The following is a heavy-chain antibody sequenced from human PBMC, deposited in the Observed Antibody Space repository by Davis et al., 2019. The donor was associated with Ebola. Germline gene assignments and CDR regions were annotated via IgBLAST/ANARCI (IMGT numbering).Heavy chain of an antibody. J-gene: IGHJ4*02. V-gene: IGHV3-30-3*01. CDR2: ISNDGNNK. Sequence: GGSLRLSCAASGFTFSSYAMHWVRQAPGKGLEWVAVISNDGNNKNYADSVKARFTISRDNAKNSLYLQSDSLRAEDTAVYYCASFKIYGVVYDNWGQGTLVTVSS. D-gene: IGHD3-3*01. CDR3: ASFKIYGVVYDN. CDR1: GFTFSSYA.